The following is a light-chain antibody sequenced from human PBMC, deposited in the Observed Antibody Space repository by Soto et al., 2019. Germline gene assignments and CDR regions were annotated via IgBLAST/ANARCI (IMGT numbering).Light chain of an antibody. V-gene: IGKV3-20*01. J-gene: IGKJ1*01. CDR3: QQYRASPPSWT. CDR1: QIITSGY. CDR2: GAF. Sequence: EIVLTQSPGTLSLSPGERATLSCRSSQIITSGYLAWYQQKPGQAPRLLIYGAFNRATGIPDRFSGSGSGADFTLTISRLEPEDFGGYYCQQYRASPPSWTFGQGTKVEIK.